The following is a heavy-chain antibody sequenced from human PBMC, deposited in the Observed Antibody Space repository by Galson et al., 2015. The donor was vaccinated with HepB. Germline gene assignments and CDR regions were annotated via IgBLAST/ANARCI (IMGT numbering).Heavy chain of an antibody. CDR3: ARGRVRGLNWFDP. V-gene: IGHV4-39*07. D-gene: IGHD3/OR15-3a*01. CDR2: INHSGST. Sequence: SETLSLTCTVSGGSISSGGYYWSWIRQPPGKGLEWIGEINHSGSTNYNPSLKSRVTISVDTSKNQFSLKLSSVTAADTAVYYCARGRVRGLNWFDPWGQGTLVTVSS. CDR1: GGSISSGGYY. J-gene: IGHJ5*02.